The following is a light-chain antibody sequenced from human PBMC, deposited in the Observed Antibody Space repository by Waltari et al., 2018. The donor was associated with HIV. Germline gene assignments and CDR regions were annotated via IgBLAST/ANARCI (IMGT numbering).Light chain of an antibody. CDR2: DAS. CDR3: QQYHSQFS. J-gene: IGKJ3*01. V-gene: IGKV1-33*01. Sequence: DIQMTQSPSSLSASVRDRVTITCQATQDIGYYLNWYQQKPGETPRLLIYDASRLRPGVQSRFSGGGSGTDFTLTISSLQPEDIATYYCQQYHSQFSFGPGTKVHI. CDR1: QDIGYY.